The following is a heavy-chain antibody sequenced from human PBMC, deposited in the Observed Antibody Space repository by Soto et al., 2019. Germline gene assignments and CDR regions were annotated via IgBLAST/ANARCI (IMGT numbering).Heavy chain of an antibody. J-gene: IGHJ3*02. CDR1: GGSVGSGAYY. V-gene: IGHV4-61*08. Sequence: SETLSLTCRVSGGSVGSGAYYWSWIRQPPGKGLEWIGYTLYSGRPIYNPSLQSLQSRVTISVDTSRNQFSLRLTSVTAADTALYYCARHDFYHRTFAIWGQGILVTVSS. CDR2: TLYSGRP. D-gene: IGHD3-3*01. CDR3: ARHDFYHRTFAI.